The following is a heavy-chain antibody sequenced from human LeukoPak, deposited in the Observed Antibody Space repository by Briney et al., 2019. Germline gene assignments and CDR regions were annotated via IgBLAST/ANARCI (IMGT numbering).Heavy chain of an antibody. CDR3: ARGYSGSYFSY. J-gene: IGHJ4*02. CDR1: GGTFSSYA. Sequence: SVKVSCKASGGTFSSYAISWVRQAPGQGLEWMGRIIPIFGTANYAQKLQGRVTMTTDTSTSTAYMELRSLRSDDTAVYYCARGYSGSYFSYWGQGTLVTVSS. V-gene: IGHV1-69*05. CDR2: IIPIFGTA. D-gene: IGHD1-26*01.